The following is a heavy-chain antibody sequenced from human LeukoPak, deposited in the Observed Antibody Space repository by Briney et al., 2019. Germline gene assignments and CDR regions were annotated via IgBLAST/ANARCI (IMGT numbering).Heavy chain of an antibody. CDR2: ISYDGSNK. J-gene: IGHJ4*02. CDR3: ARGTPRSHRIQLWIYFDY. D-gene: IGHD5-18*01. CDR1: GFTFSSYA. V-gene: IGHV3-30*04. Sequence: GGSLRLSCAASGFTFSSYAMHWVRQAPGKGLEWVAVISYDGSNKYYADSVKGRFTISRDNSKNTLYLQMNSLRAEDTAVYYCARGTPRSHRIQLWIYFDYWGQGTLVTVSS.